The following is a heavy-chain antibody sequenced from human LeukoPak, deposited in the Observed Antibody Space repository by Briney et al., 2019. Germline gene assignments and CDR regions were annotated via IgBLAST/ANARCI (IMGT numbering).Heavy chain of an antibody. D-gene: IGHD2-2*01. CDR1: GGTFSSYA. CDR3: ASPRLPAARHYYYYYGMDV. Sequence: VASVKVSCEASGGTFSSYAISWVRQAPGQGLEWMGRIIPILGIANYAQKFQGRVRITAYKATSTAYMELSSLRSEDTAVYYCASPRLPAARHYYYYYGMDVWGQGTTVTVSS. CDR2: IIPILGIA. V-gene: IGHV1-69*04. J-gene: IGHJ6*02.